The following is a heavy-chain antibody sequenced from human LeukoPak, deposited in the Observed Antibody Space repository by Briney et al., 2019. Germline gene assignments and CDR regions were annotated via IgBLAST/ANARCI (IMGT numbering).Heavy chain of an antibody. V-gene: IGHV1-69*04. J-gene: IGHJ5*02. CDR3: ARDFLNCSSTSCFMNWFDP. Sequence: SVKVSCKASGGTFSSYTISWVRQAPGQGLEWMGRIIPILGIANYAQKFQGRVTITADKSTSTAYMEVSSLRSEDTAVYYCARDFLNCSSTSCFMNWFDPWGQGTLVTVSS. D-gene: IGHD2-2*01. CDR2: IIPILGIA. CDR1: GGTFSSYT.